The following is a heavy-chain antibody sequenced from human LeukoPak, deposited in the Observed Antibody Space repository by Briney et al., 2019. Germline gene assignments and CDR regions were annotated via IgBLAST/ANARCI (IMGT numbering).Heavy chain of an antibody. D-gene: IGHD2-15*01. CDR3: ARSGSDDIVVVVAALGDAFDI. V-gene: IGHV5-51*01. Sequence: GESLQISCKGSGYSFTSYWIGWVRQMPGKGLEWMGIIYPGDSDTRYSPSFQGQVTISADKSISTAYLQWSSLKASDTAMYYCARSGSDDIVVVVAALGDAFDIWGQGTMVTVSS. CDR1: GYSFTSYW. CDR2: IYPGDSDT. J-gene: IGHJ3*02.